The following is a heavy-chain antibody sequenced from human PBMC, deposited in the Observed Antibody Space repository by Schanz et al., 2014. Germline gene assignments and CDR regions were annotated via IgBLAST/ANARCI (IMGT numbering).Heavy chain of an antibody. CDR2: ISFSGNTI. V-gene: IGHV3-23*04. Sequence: EVQLVESGGGLVRPGGSLRLSCTTSGLIFSTYTLNWVRQAPGKGLEWISYISFSGNTIYYADSVKGRFTISRDSSKNTLYLQMNSLRADDTAVYYCAKSKSQLPLFDYWGQGTLVTVSS. CDR3: AKSKSQLPLFDY. J-gene: IGHJ4*02. CDR1: GLIFSTYT. D-gene: IGHD2-21*01.